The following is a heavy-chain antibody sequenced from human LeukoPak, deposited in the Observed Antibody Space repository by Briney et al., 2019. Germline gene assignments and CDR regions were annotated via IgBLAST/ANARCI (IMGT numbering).Heavy chain of an antibody. CDR3: ARDSDRIAAAAIGDY. CDR1: GFTFSYYA. Sequence: GGSLRLSCAASGFTFSYYAMSWVRQAPGKGLEWVSVISGSDGSTNYADSVKGRFTISRDNSKNTLYLQMSSLRADDTAVYYCARDSDRIAAAAIGDYWGQGTLVTVSS. V-gene: IGHV3-23*01. CDR2: ISGSDGST. D-gene: IGHD6-13*01. J-gene: IGHJ4*02.